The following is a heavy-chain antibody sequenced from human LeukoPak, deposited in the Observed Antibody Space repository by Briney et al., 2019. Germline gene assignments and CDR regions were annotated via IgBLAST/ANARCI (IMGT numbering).Heavy chain of an antibody. D-gene: IGHD2-2*01. J-gene: IGHJ5*02. CDR1: GGSISSYY. CDR3: ARAPGGYCSSTSCSYWGFDP. CDR2: IYTSGST. Sequence: SETLSLTCTVSGGSISSYYWSWIRQPPGKGLEWIGYIYTSGSTNYNPSLKSRVTKSVDTSKNQFSLKLSSVTAADTAVYYCARAPGGYCSSTSCSYWGFDPWGQGTLVTVSS. V-gene: IGHV4-4*09.